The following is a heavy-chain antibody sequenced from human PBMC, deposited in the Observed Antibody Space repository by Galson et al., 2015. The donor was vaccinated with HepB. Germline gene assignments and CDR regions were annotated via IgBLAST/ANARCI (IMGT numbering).Heavy chain of an antibody. CDR1: GYTFSSYD. CDR3: ARAETYNYDSSGYYPDY. V-gene: IGHV1-8*01. CDR2: MNPNSGNT. D-gene: IGHD3-22*01. J-gene: IGHJ4*02. Sequence: SVKVSCKASGYTFSSYDINWVRQATGQGLEWMGWMNPNSGNTGYAQNFQGRVTMTRNTSISTAYMELSSLRSEDTAVYYCARAETYNYDSSGYYPDYWGQGTLVTVSS.